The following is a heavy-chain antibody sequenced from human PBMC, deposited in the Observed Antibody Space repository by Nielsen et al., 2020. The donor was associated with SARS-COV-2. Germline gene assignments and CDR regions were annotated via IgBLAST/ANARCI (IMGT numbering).Heavy chain of an antibody. J-gene: IGHJ4*02. CDR3: ARWRTYGNGWDF. D-gene: IGHD6-19*01. CDR1: GYTFSNFG. V-gene: IGHV1-18*01. Sequence: ASVKVSCKASGYTFSNFGLSWVRQAPGRGLEWIGWISGFNGNTNYLQKFKGRVTMTTHSSTGTVYMELRSLSADDTAIYYCARWRTYGNGWDFWGQGTLVTVSS. CDR2: ISGFNGNT.